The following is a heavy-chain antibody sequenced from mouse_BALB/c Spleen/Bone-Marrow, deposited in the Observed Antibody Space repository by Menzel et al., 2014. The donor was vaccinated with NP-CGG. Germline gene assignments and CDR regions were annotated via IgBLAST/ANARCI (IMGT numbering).Heavy chain of an antibody. CDR2: INPYNGGT. J-gene: IGHJ3*01. Sequence: EVQLQQSGPELVKPGSSMKISCKASGYSFTGYTMNWVKQSHGKNLEWIGLINPYNGGTSYNQKFKGKATLTVNKSSSTAYMELLSLTSEDSAVYYCARENYGSSYGFAYWGQRTQVTVSA. CDR1: GYSFTGYT. V-gene: IGHV1-26*01. D-gene: IGHD1-1*01. CDR3: ARENYGSSYGFAY.